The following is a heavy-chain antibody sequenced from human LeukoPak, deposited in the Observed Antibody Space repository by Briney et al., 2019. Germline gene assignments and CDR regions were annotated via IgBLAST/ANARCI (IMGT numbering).Heavy chain of an antibody. CDR3: ARGLLAYCGGDCYSDAFDI. J-gene: IGHJ3*02. Sequence: PSETLSLTCTVSGGSISSGSYYWSWIRQPAGKGLEWIGRIYTSGSTNYNPSLKSRVTISVDTSKNQFSLKLSSVTAADTAVYYCARGLLAYCGGDCYSDAFDIWGQGTMVTVSS. D-gene: IGHD2-21*02. V-gene: IGHV4-61*02. CDR2: IYTSGST. CDR1: GGSISSGSYY.